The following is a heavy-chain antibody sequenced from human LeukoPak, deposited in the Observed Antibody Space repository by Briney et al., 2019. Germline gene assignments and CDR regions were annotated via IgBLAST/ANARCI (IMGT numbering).Heavy chain of an antibody. CDR2: IYYSGST. V-gene: IGHV4-59*08. CDR1: GGSISSYY. D-gene: IGHD2-2*01. Sequence: TSETLSLTCTVSGGSISSYYWSWIRQPPGKGLEWIGYIYYSGSTNYNPSLKSRVTISVDTSKNQFSLKLSSVTAADTAVYYCARRGLDCSSTSCPFDYWGQGTLVTVSS. CDR3: ARRGLDCSSTSCPFDY. J-gene: IGHJ4*02.